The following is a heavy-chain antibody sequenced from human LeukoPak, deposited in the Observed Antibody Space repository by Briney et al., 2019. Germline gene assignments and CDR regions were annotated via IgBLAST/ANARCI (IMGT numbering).Heavy chain of an antibody. J-gene: IGHJ4*02. Sequence: ASVKVSCKASGYTFTGYYMHWVRQAPGQGLEWMGWINSNSGGTNYAQKFQGRVTMTRDASISTAYMELSRLRSDDTAVYYCARAAGYDFWSGYQDYWGQGTLVTVSS. CDR2: INSNSGGT. D-gene: IGHD3-3*01. CDR1: GYTFTGYY. V-gene: IGHV1-2*02. CDR3: ARAAGYDFWSGYQDY.